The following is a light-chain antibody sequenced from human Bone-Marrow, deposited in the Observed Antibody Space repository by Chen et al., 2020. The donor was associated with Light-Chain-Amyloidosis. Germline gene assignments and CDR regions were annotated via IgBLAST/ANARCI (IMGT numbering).Light chain of an antibody. J-gene: IGKJ4*01. Sequence: EIVLTQSPGTLSLSPGEGANLSCRASQTISSNYLTWYQQKFGQAPRLLINGSSSRATGIPDRFTGSGSGTDFTITINRLGPEDFSMYYCQQYGTSPLTFGGGTKVEIK. CDR3: QQYGTSPLT. V-gene: IGKV3-20*01. CDR2: GSS. CDR1: QTISSNY.